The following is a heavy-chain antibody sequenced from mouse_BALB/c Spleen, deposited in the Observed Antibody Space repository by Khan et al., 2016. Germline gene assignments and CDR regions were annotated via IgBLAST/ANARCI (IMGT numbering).Heavy chain of an antibody. J-gene: IGHJ3*01. V-gene: IGHV3-2*02. Sequence: EVQLQESGPGLVKPSQSLSLTCTVTGYSITSDYDWNWIRQFPGNKLEWMGYINYSGNTNYNPSLKSRISITRDPSKNQLFLQLISVTTEDTATYYCARSRLSWFAYWGQGTLVTVSA. CDR1: GYSITSDYD. CDR3: ARSRLSWFAY. CDR2: INYSGNT.